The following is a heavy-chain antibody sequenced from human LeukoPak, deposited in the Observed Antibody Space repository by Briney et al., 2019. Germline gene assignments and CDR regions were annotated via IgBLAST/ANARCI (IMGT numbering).Heavy chain of an antibody. D-gene: IGHD1-26*01. CDR3: ARDHRKSGSYKFSWGYLVGEFDY. V-gene: IGHV1-2*04. Sequence: WASVKVSCKASGYTFTGYYMHWVRQAPGQGLEWMGWINPNSGGTNYAQKFQGWVTMTRDTSISTAYMELSRLRSDDTAVYYCARDHRKSGSYKFSWGYLVGEFDYWGQGTLVTVSS. CDR2: INPNSGGT. J-gene: IGHJ4*02. CDR1: GYTFTGYY.